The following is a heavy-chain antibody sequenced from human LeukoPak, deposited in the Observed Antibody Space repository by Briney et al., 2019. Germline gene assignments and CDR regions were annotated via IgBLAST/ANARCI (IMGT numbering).Heavy chain of an antibody. CDR1: GFTFSTYA. CDR3: AGDISSSGGLEY. CDR2: IKQDGSIQ. Sequence: PGGSLRLSCAAPGFTFSTYAMHWVRQAPGKGLEWVANIKQDGSIQYYVDSVRGRFTISRDNAKNSLYLQMNSLRAEDTAVYYCAGDISSSGGLEYWGQGTLVTVSS. V-gene: IGHV3-7*04. D-gene: IGHD6-6*01. J-gene: IGHJ4*02.